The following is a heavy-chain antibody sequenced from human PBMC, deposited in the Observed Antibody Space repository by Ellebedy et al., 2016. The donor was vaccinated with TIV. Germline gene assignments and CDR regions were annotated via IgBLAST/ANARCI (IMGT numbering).Heavy chain of an antibody. Sequence: GESLKISCAASGFTFRSYGMHWVRQAPGKGLEWVALISSDGSNKYYGDSVKGRFPISRDNSMNTLFLQMNSLRAEDTAVYYCARAGCSGGNCYYYYGMDVWGQGTTVTVSS. D-gene: IGHD2-15*01. CDR2: ISSDGSNK. V-gene: IGHV3-30*03. J-gene: IGHJ6*02. CDR3: ARAGCSGGNCYYYYGMDV. CDR1: GFTFRSYG.